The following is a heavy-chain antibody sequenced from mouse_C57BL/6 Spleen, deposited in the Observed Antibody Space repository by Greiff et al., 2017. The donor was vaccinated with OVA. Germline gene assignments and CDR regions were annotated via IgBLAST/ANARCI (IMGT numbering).Heavy chain of an antibody. Sequence: EVQLVESGGGLVKPGGSLKLSCAASGFTFSDYGMHWVRQAPEQGLEWVAYISSGSSTIYYADTVKGRFTISRDNAKNTLFLQMTSLRSEDTAMYYCAKSYDYSNYFDYWGQGTTLTVSS. D-gene: IGHD2-4*01. CDR1: GFTFSDYG. J-gene: IGHJ2*01. CDR3: AKSYDYSNYFDY. CDR2: ISSGSSTI. V-gene: IGHV5-17*01.